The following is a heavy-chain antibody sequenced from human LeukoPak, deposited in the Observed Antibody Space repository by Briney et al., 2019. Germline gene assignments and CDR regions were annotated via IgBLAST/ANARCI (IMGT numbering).Heavy chain of an antibody. CDR1: GGSISSYY. D-gene: IGHD3-9*01. V-gene: IGHV4-59*08. CDR3: ARQALRYFDWLSAYYYYGMDV. CDR2: IYYSGST. J-gene: IGHJ6*02. Sequence: PSETLSLTCTVSGGSISSYYWSWIRQPPGKGLEWIGYIYYSGSTNYNPSLKSRVTISVDTSKNQFSLKLSSVTAADTAVYYCARQALRYFDWLSAYYYYGMDVWGQGTTVTVSS.